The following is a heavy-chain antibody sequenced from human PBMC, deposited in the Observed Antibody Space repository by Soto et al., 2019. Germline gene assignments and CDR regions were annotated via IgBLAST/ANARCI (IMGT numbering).Heavy chain of an antibody. Sequence: ASVKVSCKASGYTFTSYDINWVRQATGQGLEWMGWMNPNSGNTGYAQKFQGRVTMIRNTSISTAYMELSSLRSEDTAVYYCARQYYDILTGYYPSWLDPWGQGTLVTVSS. J-gene: IGHJ5*02. CDR1: GYTFTSYD. CDR2: MNPNSGNT. D-gene: IGHD3-9*01. V-gene: IGHV1-8*01. CDR3: ARQYYDILTGYYPSWLDP.